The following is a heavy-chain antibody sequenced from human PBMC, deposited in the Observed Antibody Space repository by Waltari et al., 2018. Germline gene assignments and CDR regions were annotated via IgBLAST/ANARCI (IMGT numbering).Heavy chain of an antibody. D-gene: IGHD3-3*01. CDR1: GYTFTSYA. CDR2: INAGNGNT. V-gene: IGHV1-3*01. CDR3: AREGTLYDFWSGYLPFDY. Sequence: QVQLVQSGAEVKKPGASVKVSCKASGYTFTSYAMHWVRQAPGQRLEWMGWINAGNGNTKYSQKFQGRVTITRDTSASTAYMELSSLRSEDTAVYYCAREGTLYDFWSGYLPFDYWGQGTLVTVSS. J-gene: IGHJ4*02.